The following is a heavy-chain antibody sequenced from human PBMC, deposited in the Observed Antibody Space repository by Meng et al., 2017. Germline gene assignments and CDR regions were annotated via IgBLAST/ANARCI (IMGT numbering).Heavy chain of an antibody. CDR2: IYAGNANT. CDR1: GSTFTFLS. CDR3: AKDRIPAWGDY. V-gene: IGHV1-3*01. D-gene: IGHD2-2*01. J-gene: IGHJ4*02. Sequence: VAPGQGGTEVEKPGAPVKVSCSASGSTFTFLSMHWLPHPREERLECRGRIYAGNANTKYSQKFQGRVTITRDTYASTAYMELSSLRSEDTAVYYCAKDRIPAWGDYWGQGTLVTVSS.